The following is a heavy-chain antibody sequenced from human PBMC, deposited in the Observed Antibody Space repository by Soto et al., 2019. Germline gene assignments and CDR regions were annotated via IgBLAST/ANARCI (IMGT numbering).Heavy chain of an antibody. CDR1: GFTFNNYA. CDR3: AKVRLTDYLRYAPHL. J-gene: IGHJ3*01. Sequence: GSLRLSCAASGFTFNNYAMNWVRQAPGRGLEWVSTISPNGDSTYYADSVKGRFTISRDNSQNTVFLQMNSLRAEDTAIYFCAKVRLTDYLRYAPHLWGQGTLVTVPS. CDR2: ISPNGDST. V-gene: IGHV3-23*01. D-gene: IGHD2-8*01.